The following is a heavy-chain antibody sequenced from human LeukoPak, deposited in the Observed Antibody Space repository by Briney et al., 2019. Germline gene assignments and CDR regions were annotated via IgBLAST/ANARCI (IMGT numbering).Heavy chain of an antibody. D-gene: IGHD3-10*01. J-gene: IGHJ5*02. CDR3: ANYYGSGSYFPS. CDR2: ISGSGGST. CDR1: GFTFSSYA. Sequence: GGSLRLSCAASGFTFSSYAMSWVRQAPGKGLEWVSAISGSGGSTYYADSVKGRFTISRDNSKNTLYLQMNSLRAEDTAVYYCANYYGSGSYFPSWGQGTLVTVYS. V-gene: IGHV3-23*01.